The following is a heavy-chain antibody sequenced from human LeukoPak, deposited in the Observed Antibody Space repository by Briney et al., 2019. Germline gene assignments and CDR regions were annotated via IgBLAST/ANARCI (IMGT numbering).Heavy chain of an antibody. D-gene: IGHD2-15*01. CDR3: AKDGGHCSGGSCYRFDY. V-gene: IGHV3-30*18. Sequence: PGGSLRLSCAASGFTFSSYVMQWVRQAPGKGLEWVAVISYDGSNKYYADSVKGRFTISRDNSKNTLYLQVNSLRAEDTAVYYCAKDGGHCSGGSCYRFDYWGQGTLVTVSS. CDR2: ISYDGSNK. CDR1: GFTFSSYV. J-gene: IGHJ4*02.